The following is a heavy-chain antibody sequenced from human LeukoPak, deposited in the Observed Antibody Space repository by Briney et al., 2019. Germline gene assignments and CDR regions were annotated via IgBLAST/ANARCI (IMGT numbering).Heavy chain of an antibody. CDR2: IYYTGST. CDR1: GGTMSTYY. D-gene: IGHD1-14*01. Sequence: SETLSLTCTVSGGTMSTYYWTWIRQAPGKGLEWIGFIYYTGSTNYNPSLKSRVTISVDTSKNQFSLKLRSVTAADTAVYYCAGMRITTPTVRTLDYWGQGTLVTVSS. V-gene: IGHV4-59*01. CDR3: AGMRITTPTVRTLDY. J-gene: IGHJ4*02.